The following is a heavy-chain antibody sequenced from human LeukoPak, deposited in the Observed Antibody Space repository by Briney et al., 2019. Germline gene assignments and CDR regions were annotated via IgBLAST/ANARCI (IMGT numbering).Heavy chain of an antibody. Sequence: SQTLSLTCAISGDSVSSNSATWNWIRQSPSRGLEWLGRTYYRSKWYNDYAASVKSRITIKPDTSKNQFSLQLNSVTTEDTAVXYXARXGMAVAVGYXDLWGRGXLVTV. CDR3: ARXGMAVAVGYXDL. CDR1: GDSVSSNSAT. J-gene: IGHJ2*01. D-gene: IGHD6-19*01. CDR2: TYYRSKWYN. V-gene: IGHV6-1*01.